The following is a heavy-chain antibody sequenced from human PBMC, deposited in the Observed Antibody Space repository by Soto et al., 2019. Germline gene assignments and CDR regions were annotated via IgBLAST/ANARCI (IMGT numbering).Heavy chain of an antibody. CDR2: IYYSGST. J-gene: IGHJ6*02. CDR1: GGSISGYY. CDR3: ARVQAAGILYYYYGMDV. D-gene: IGHD6-13*01. Sequence: SETLSLTCTVSGGSISGYYWSWIRQPPGKGLEWIGYIYYSGSTNYNPSLKSRVTISVDTSKNQFSLKLSSVTAADTAVYYCARVQAAGILYYYYGMDVWGQGTTVTVSS. V-gene: IGHV4-59*01.